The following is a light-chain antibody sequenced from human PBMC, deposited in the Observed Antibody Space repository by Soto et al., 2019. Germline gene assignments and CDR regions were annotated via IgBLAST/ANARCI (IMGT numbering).Light chain of an antibody. CDR1: QSISTY. V-gene: IGKV1-39*01. J-gene: IGKJ2*01. CDR2: SAS. Sequence: DIQMTQSPSSLSASVGDRVTITCRASQSISTYLNWYQQKPGKAPNLLIYSASTLQSGVPSRFSSSGSGTDFTLTIISLQQEDVATYYCRQRYNSPPFTFGEGTKLEIK. CDR3: RQRYNSPPFT.